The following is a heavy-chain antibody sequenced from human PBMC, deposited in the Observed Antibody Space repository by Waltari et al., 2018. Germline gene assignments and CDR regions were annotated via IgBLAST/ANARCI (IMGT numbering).Heavy chain of an antibody. J-gene: IGHJ4*02. D-gene: IGHD1-26*01. CDR1: EFTVSLGY. Sequence: EVQLVESGGGLMQPGGSMTLSCTASEFTVSLGYRTWVRQAPGKGLEWLSTVYSSGATYYAESVTGRFTMSRDNSRNMLSLQMNNLRPEDTALYYCAKGLVGSTTAFEYWGQGTLVTVSS. CDR3: AKGLVGSTTAFEY. V-gene: IGHV3-53*01. CDR2: VYSSGAT.